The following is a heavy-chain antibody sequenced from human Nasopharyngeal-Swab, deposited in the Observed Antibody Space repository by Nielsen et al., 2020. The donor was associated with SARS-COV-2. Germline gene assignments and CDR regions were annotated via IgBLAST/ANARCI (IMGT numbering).Heavy chain of an antibody. CDR1: GGSFSSYY. CDR2: IYYSGST. J-gene: IGHJ4*02. CDR3: ARVGADYYGSGSYYFDY. Sequence: SQTLSLTCAVYGGSFSSYYWSWIRQPPGKGLEWIGYIYYSGSTNYNPSLKSRVTISVDTSKNQFSLKLSSVTAADTAVYYCARVGADYYGSGSYYFDYWGQGTLVTVSS. D-gene: IGHD3-10*01. V-gene: IGHV4-59*01.